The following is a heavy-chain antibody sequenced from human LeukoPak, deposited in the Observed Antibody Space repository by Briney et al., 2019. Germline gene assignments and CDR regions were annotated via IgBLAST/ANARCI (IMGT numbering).Heavy chain of an antibody. J-gene: IGHJ4*02. CDR3: AKEIDY. Sequence: AGSLSCSCAGYGFTCNSFALIRLPQAQGLGLEGVSAISGSGGSTYYADSVKGRFTISRDNSKNTLYLQMNSLRVEDTAVYYCAKEIDYWGQGTLVTVSS. V-gene: IGHV3-23*01. CDR2: ISGSGGST. CDR1: GFTCNSFA.